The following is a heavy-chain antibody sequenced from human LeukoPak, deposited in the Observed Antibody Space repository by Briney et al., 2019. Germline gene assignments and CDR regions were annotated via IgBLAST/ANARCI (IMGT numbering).Heavy chain of an antibody. CDR1: GFTFSSYG. CDR3: AKTYTSSLSIFDY. V-gene: IGHV3-30*18. J-gene: IGHJ4*02. CDR2: ISYDGSNK. D-gene: IGHD6-13*01. Sequence: PGRSLRLSCAASGFTFSSYGMHWVRQAPGKGLEWVAVISYDGSNKYYADSVKGRFTISRDNSKNTLYLQMNSLRAEDTAVYYCAKTYTSSLSIFDYWGQGTLVTVSS.